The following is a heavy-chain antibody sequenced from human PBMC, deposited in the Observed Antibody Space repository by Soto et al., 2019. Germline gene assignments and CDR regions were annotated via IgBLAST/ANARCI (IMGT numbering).Heavy chain of an antibody. CDR3: ARHWWIQLWLERDWFDP. CDR1: GGSISSSSYY. Sequence: QLQLQESGPGLVKPSETLSLTCTVSGGSISSSSYYWGWIRQPPGKGLEWIGSIYYSGSTYYNPSLKSRVTISVDTSKNQFSLKLSSVTAADTAVYYCARHWWIQLWLERDWFDPWGQGTLVTVSS. V-gene: IGHV4-39*01. D-gene: IGHD5-18*01. CDR2: IYYSGST. J-gene: IGHJ5*02.